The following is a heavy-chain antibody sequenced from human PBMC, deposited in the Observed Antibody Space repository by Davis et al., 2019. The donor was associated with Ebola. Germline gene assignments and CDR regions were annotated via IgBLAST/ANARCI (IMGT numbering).Heavy chain of an antibody. Sequence: PSETLSLTCAVYGGSFSGYYWSWIRQPPGKGLEWIGEINHSGSTNYNPSLKSRVTISVDTSKNQFSLKLSSVTAADTAVYYCARVYYDFWSGYYGKAYFDYWGQGTLVTVSS. J-gene: IGHJ4*02. CDR1: GGSFSGYY. CDR2: INHSGST. V-gene: IGHV4-34*01. D-gene: IGHD3-3*01. CDR3: ARVYYDFWSGYYGKAYFDY.